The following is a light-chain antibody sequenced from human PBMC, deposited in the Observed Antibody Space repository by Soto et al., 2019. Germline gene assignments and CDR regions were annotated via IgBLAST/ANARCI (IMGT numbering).Light chain of an antibody. CDR2: LEGSGSY. CDR1: SGHSSYI. V-gene: IGLV4-60*02. Sequence: QPVLTQSSSASASLGSSVKLTCTLSSGHSSYIIAWHQQQPGKAPRYLMKLEGSGSYNKGSGVPDRFSGSSSGADRYLTISNLQFEDEADYYCETWDSNNWVFGGGTKVTVL. J-gene: IGLJ3*02. CDR3: ETWDSNNWV.